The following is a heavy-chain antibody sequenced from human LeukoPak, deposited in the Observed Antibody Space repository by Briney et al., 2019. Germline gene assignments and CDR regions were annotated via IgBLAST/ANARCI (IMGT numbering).Heavy chain of an antibody. D-gene: IGHD3-22*01. CDR3: ARDQDYYDSSGYYYCYYMDV. CDR1: GFTFSSYW. V-gene: IGHV3-7*01. CDR2: IKQDGSEK. Sequence: GGSLRLSCAASGFTFSSYWMSWVRQAPGKGLEWVANIKQDGSEKYYVDSVKGRFTISRDNAKNSLYLQMNSLRAEDTAVYYCARDQDYYDSSGYYYCYYMDVWGKGTTVTVSS. J-gene: IGHJ6*03.